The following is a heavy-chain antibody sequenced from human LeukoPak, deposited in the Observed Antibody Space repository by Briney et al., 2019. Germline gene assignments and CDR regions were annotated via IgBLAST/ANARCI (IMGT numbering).Heavy chain of an antibody. CDR3: ARARNYDFWSGYPLGVVNWFDP. CDR2: IYHSGST. CDR1: GDSISSSLYY. D-gene: IGHD3-3*01. V-gene: IGHV4-39*07. J-gene: IGHJ5*02. Sequence: PSETLSLTCSVSGDSISSSLYYWGWIRQPPGKGLEWIGEIYHSGSTNYNPSLKSRVTISVDTSKNQFSLKLSSVTAADTAVYYCARARNYDFWSGYPLGVVNWFDPWGQGTLVTVSS.